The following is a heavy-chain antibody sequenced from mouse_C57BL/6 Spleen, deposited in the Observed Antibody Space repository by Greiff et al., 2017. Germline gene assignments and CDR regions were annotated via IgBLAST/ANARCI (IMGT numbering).Heavy chain of an antibody. CDR3: ARQNGSRHPCAY. CDR2: ISGGGGNT. CDR1: GFTFSSYT. V-gene: IGHV5-9*01. J-gene: IGHJ3*01. D-gene: IGHD1-1*01. Sequence: EVQVVESGGGLVKPGGSLKLSCAASGFTFSSYTMSWVRQTPEQRLEWVATISGGGGNTYYPDSVKGRFTISRDNAKNTLYLQMSRLRSEDTALYYCARQNGSRHPCAYWGQGTLVTVSA.